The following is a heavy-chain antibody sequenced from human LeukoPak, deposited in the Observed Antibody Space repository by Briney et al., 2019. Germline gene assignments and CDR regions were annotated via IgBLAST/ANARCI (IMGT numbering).Heavy chain of an antibody. V-gene: IGHV3-23*01. CDR3: AIDPNWGTHS. CDR2: IGNNGGGI. D-gene: IGHD7-27*01. Sequence: GGSLRLSCAASGFTFSTYTMYWVRHPPGKRLEWVSIIGNNGGGIHYADSVKGRFTISRDNFKNALYLQMDSLRVEDTAVYYCAIDPNWGTHSWGQGVLVTVSS. CDR1: GFTFSTYT. J-gene: IGHJ4*02.